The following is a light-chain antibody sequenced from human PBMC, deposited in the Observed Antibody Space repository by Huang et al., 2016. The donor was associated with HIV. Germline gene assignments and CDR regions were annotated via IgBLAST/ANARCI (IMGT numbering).Light chain of an antibody. CDR1: QSSSSSY. J-gene: IGKJ1*01. CDR3: QHYGNSPWT. Sequence: EIVLTQSPGTLSLSPGERATLSCRASQSSSSSYLDWYQQKPGQAPRLLIYATSNRATGIPDRFSGSGSETDFTLTISRLEPEDFAVFYCQHYGNSPWTFGQGTKVEF. V-gene: IGKV3-20*01. CDR2: ATS.